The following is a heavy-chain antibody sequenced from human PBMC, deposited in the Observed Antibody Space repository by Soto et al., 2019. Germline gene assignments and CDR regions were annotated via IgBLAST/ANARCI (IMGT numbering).Heavy chain of an antibody. Sequence: DVQLVESGGGLIQPGESLRLSCAAFGFTISGKKYVAWVRQAPGKGLEWVSALYDLDGSFYAASVKGRFTTSSDSSKTTVYLQMNDLRPDDTAVYYCATHGATTMARGAMKHYYYVMDVWGQGTTVTVSS. D-gene: IGHD3-10*01. CDR3: ATHGATTMARGAMKHYYYVMDV. J-gene: IGHJ6*02. CDR1: GFTISGKKY. V-gene: IGHV3-53*01. CDR2: LYDLDGS.